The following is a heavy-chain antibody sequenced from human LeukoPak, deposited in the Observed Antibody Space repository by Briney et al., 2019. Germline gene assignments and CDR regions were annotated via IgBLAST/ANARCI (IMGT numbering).Heavy chain of an antibody. CDR2: INFNGGDT. Sequence: GGSLRLSCAASGFTFADYGMAWVRQRPGKGQEWVAGINFNGGDTGYADSVRGRFIISRDNARNSLNLHMNSLRADDTALYYCARGGRDIVATMRFWGQGALVTVSS. J-gene: IGHJ4*02. CDR1: GFTFADYG. V-gene: IGHV3-20*04. CDR3: ARGGRDIVATMRF. D-gene: IGHD5-12*01.